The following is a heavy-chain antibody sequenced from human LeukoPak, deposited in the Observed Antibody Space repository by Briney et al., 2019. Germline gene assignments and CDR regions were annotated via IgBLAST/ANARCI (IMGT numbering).Heavy chain of an antibody. Sequence: GASVKVSCKASGYTFTSYDINWVRQATGQGLEWMGWMNPNSGNTGYAQKFQGRVTMTRNTSISTAYMELSSLRFEDTAVYYCARSGSGAKYYYYYYYMDVWGKGTTVTVSS. D-gene: IGHD4/OR15-4a*01. CDR3: ARSGSGAKYYYYYYYMDV. J-gene: IGHJ6*03. CDR2: MNPNSGNT. V-gene: IGHV1-8*01. CDR1: GYTFTSYD.